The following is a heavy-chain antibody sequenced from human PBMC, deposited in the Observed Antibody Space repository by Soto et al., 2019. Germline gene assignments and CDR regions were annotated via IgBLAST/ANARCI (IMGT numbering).Heavy chain of an antibody. Sequence: SETLSLTCTVSGGSISSSSYYWGWIRQPPGKGLEWIGSIYYSGSTYYNPSLKSRVTISVDTSKNQFSLKLSSVTAADTAVYYCARHNTYYDFLSGYYTNYYHYYLDVSGQRNTVTVSS. CDR3: ARHNTYYDFLSGYYTNYYHYYLDV. CDR1: GGSISSSSYY. V-gene: IGHV4-39*01. J-gene: IGHJ6*03. D-gene: IGHD3-3*01. CDR2: IYYSGST.